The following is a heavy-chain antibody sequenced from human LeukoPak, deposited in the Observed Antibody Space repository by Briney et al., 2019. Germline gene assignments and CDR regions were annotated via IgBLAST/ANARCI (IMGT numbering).Heavy chain of an antibody. CDR2: ISYDGSNK. D-gene: IGHD3-22*01. Sequence: GGSLRLSCAASGFTFSSYGMHWVRQAPGKGLEWVAVISYDGSNKYYADSVKGRFTISRDNAKNSLYLQMNSLGAEDTAVYYCARDVVYYYDSSGYPPLPDAFDIWGQGTMVTISS. CDR3: ARDVVYYYDSSGYPPLPDAFDI. V-gene: IGHV3-30*03. CDR1: GFTFSSYG. J-gene: IGHJ3*02.